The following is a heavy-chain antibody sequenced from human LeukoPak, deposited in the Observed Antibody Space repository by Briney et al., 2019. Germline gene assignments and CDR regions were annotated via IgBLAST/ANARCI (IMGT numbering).Heavy chain of an antibody. V-gene: IGHV1-2*02. CDR3: ARVGGNSGTYLANDY. CDR1: GFMFTGYC. Sequence: GASVKVSCKASGFMFTGYCMHWMRQAPGQGLEWMGYIHPNSGGTKYAQKFQGRVTLTRDTSISTAYMELSSLTSDDTAVYYCARVGGNSGTYLANDYWGQGTLVTVSS. J-gene: IGHJ4*02. CDR2: IHPNSGGT. D-gene: IGHD1-26*01.